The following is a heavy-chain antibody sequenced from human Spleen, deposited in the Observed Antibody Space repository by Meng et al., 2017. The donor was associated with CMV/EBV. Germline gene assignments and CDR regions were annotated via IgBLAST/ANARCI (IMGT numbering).Heavy chain of an antibody. CDR1: GGSITTYSYY. CDR3: ARVIEYSIGGGGFDP. Sequence: GGSITTYSYYWNWIRQDPGKGLEWIGYISYSGNTYYNPSLTSRLTISMDTSKNQFSLKLTSVTAADVAVYYCARVIEYSIGGGGFDPWGQGTLVTVSS. J-gene: IGHJ5*02. V-gene: IGHV4-31*02. D-gene: IGHD6-25*01. CDR2: ISYSGNT.